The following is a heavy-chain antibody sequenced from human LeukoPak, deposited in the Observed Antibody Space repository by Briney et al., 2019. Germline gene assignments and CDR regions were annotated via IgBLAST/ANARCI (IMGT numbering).Heavy chain of an antibody. D-gene: IGHD6-13*01. CDR2: IYYSGST. CDR1: GGSISSYY. J-gene: IGHJ4*02. V-gene: IGHV4-59*08. Sequence: SSETLSLTCTVSGGSISSYYWSWIRQPPGKGLEWIGYIYYSGSTNYNPSLKSRVTISVDTSKNQFSLKLSSVTAADTAVYYCARVAAYRVLDYWGQGTLVTVSS. CDR3: ARVAAYRVLDY.